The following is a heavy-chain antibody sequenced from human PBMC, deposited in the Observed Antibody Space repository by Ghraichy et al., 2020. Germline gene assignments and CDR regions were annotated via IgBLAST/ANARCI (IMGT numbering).Heavy chain of an antibody. CDR2: IRSKAYGGTT. Sequence: GSLRLSCTASGFTFGDYAMSWFRQAPGKGLEWVGFIRSKAYGGTTEYAASVKGRFTISRDDSKSIAYLQMNSLKTEDTAVYYCTRVGSSSWYGGGYFDYWGQGTLVTVSS. CDR3: TRVGSSSWYGGGYFDY. CDR1: GFTFGDYA. D-gene: IGHD6-13*01. V-gene: IGHV3-49*03. J-gene: IGHJ4*02.